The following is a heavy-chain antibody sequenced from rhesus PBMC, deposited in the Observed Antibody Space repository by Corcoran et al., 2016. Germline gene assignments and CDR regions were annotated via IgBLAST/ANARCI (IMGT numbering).Heavy chain of an antibody. CDR2: IAGRGTST. D-gene: IGHD3-22*01. J-gene: IGHJ4*01. V-gene: IGHV4-169*01. CDR1: GGSISSNY. CDR3: KRWRGDY. Sequence: QLQLQESGPGLVKPSETLSVTCAVSGGSISSNYWSWIRPAPGKGLERLGFIAGRGTSTKDNPSLKSRVTRAVDTSKKQVSLRLSSGTAADTAVYYGKRWRGDYWGQGVLVTVSS.